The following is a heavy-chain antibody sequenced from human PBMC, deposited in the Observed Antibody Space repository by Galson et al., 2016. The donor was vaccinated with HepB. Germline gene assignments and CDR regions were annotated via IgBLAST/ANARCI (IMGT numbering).Heavy chain of an antibody. CDR1: TSTFSTYA. D-gene: IGHD4-17*01. Sequence: SLRLSCAASTSTFSTYAMHWVRQAPGKGLEWVAVISYDGRNKYYADYVKGRFTISRDNSKNTLYLQMTNLRAEDTAVYYCARDLPDDSVEYVDVFDLWGQGTMVTVSS. J-gene: IGHJ3*01. CDR2: ISYDGRNK. CDR3: ARDLPDDSVEYVDVFDL. V-gene: IGHV3-30*04.